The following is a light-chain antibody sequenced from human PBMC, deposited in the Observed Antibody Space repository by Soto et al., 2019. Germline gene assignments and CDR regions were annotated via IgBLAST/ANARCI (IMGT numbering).Light chain of an antibody. CDR2: EVS. J-gene: IGLJ2*01. CDR3: SSYAGSNNVV. Sequence: QSALTQPPSASGSPGQSVTISCTGTSSDVGVYNYVSWYQQHPGKAPNLLIYEVSKRPSGVPDRFSGSKSGNTASLTVSGLQAEDEADFYCSSYAGSNNVVFGGGTKLTVL. CDR1: SSDVGVYNY. V-gene: IGLV2-8*01.